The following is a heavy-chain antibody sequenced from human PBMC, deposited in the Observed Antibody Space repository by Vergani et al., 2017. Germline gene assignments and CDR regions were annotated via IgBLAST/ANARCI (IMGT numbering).Heavy chain of an antibody. CDR1: GAPIRSSNYY. CDR3: ARHSTVEWLVKLGWIDP. V-gene: IGHV4-39*01. CDR2: IYYSGIT. J-gene: IGHJ5*02. Sequence: QLQLQESGPGLVKPSATLSLTCSVSGAPIRSSNYYWGWIRQPPGKGLEWIASIYYSGITYYNSSLKSRVTISVDTSKNQFSLKLSSVTAADTAVYFCARHSTVEWLVKLGWIDPWGQGILVTVSS. D-gene: IGHD6-19*01.